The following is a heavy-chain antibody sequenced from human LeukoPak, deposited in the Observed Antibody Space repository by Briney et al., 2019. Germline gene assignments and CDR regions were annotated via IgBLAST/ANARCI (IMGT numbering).Heavy chain of an antibody. D-gene: IGHD5-12*01. CDR2: ISAYNGNT. J-gene: IGHJ6*02. V-gene: IGHV1-18*01. CDR1: GYTFTSYG. Sequence: ASVKVSCKASGYTFTSYGISWVRRAPGQGLEWMGWISAYNGNTNYAQKLQGRVTMTTDTSTSTAYMELRSLRSDDTAVYYCALVDIVATDYGMDVWGQGTTVTVSS. CDR3: ALVDIVATDYGMDV.